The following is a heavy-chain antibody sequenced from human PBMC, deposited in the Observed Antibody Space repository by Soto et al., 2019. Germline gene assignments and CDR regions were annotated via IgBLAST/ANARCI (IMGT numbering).Heavy chain of an antibody. Sequence: SETLSLTCTVSGGSISSSSYYWGWIRQPPGKGLEWIGSIYYSGSTYYNPSLKSRVTISVDTSKNQFSLKLSSVTAADTAVYYCARHSGTTIFYFDYWGQGTLVTVSS. CDR2: IYYSGST. CDR3: ARHSGTTIFYFDY. J-gene: IGHJ4*02. D-gene: IGHD3-3*01. V-gene: IGHV4-39*01. CDR1: GGSISSSSYY.